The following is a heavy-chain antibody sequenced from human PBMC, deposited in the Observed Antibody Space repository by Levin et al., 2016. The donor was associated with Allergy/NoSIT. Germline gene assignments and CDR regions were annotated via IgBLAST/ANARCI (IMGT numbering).Heavy chain of an antibody. V-gene: IGHV2-5*01. CDR2: IYWNDDK. CDR3: AHRRGGWYYFDY. D-gene: IGHD6-19*01. Sequence: SGPTLVKPTQTLTLTCTFSGFSLSTSGVGVGWIRQPPGKALEWLALIYWNDDKRYSPSLKSRLTITKDTSKNQVVLTMTNMDPVDTATYYCAHRRGGWYYFDYWGQGTLVTVSS. J-gene: IGHJ4*02. CDR1: GFSLSTSGVG.